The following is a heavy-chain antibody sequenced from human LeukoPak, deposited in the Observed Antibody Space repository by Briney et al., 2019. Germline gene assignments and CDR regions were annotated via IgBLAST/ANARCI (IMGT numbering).Heavy chain of an antibody. V-gene: IGHV3-23*01. CDR1: GFTFSTYS. Sequence: GGSLRLSCVASGFTFSTYSMNWVRQAPGKGLEWVSAISGSGGSTYYADSVKGRFTISRDNSKNTLYLQMNSLRAEDTAVYYCAKDLGGSGSLYWGQGTLVTVSS. CDR2: ISGSGGST. CDR3: AKDLGGSGSLY. J-gene: IGHJ4*02. D-gene: IGHD3-10*01.